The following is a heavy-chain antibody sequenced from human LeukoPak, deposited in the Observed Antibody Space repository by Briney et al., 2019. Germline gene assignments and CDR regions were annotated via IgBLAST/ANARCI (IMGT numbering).Heavy chain of an antibody. J-gene: IGHJ3*02. D-gene: IGHD4-17*01. V-gene: IGHV4-39*01. CDR2: IHYTGRA. Sequence: SETLFLTCSVFGGSISSTTYYWVWIRQPPGKGLERIASIHYTGRAYYNPSLRSRVTISADTSNNHFSLKLSSVTAADTAVYYCARHFDNGDYKKTFDIWGQGTMVTVSS. CDR3: ARHFDNGDYKKTFDI. CDR1: GGSISSTTYY.